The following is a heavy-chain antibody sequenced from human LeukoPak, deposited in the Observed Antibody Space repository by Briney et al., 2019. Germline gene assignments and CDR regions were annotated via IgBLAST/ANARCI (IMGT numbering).Heavy chain of an antibody. V-gene: IGHV3-74*01. CDR2: TNTDGSST. CDR3: AAQYYDFWSGYSPFDY. D-gene: IGHD3-3*01. J-gene: IGHJ4*02. CDR1: GFTFSSYW. Sequence: GGSLRLSCAASGFTFSSYWMHWVRQAPGKGLVWVSRTNTDGSSTSYADSVKGRFTISRDNAKNTLYLQMNSLRAEDTAVYYCAAQYYDFWSGYSPFDYWGQGTLVTVSS.